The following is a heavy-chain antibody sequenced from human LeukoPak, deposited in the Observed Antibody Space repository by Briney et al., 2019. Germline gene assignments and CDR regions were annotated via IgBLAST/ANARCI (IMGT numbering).Heavy chain of an antibody. J-gene: IGHJ4*02. Sequence: PSETLSLTCTVSGDSISSSSYYWTWIRQPPGKGLEWIGSIYQSGSTYYNPSLKSRVTISVDTSKNQFSLKLTSVTAADTAVYYCARVGFIWPHYFFDYWGQGTLVTVSS. CDR2: IYQSGST. D-gene: IGHD1-26*01. CDR3: ARVGFIWPHYFFDY. V-gene: IGHV4-39*01. CDR1: GDSISSSSYY.